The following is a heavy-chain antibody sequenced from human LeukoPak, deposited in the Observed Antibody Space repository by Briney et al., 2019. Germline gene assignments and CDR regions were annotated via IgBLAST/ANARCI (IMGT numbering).Heavy chain of an antibody. D-gene: IGHD6-19*01. CDR2: INHSGST. CDR1: GGSFSGYY. CDR3: ARIAESSGWSRGRYFQH. J-gene: IGHJ1*01. Sequence: SETLSLTCAVYGGSFSGYYWSWIRRPPGKGLEWIGEINHSGSTNYNPSLKSRVTTSVDTSKNQFSLKLSSVTAADTAVYYCARIAESSGWSRGRYFQHWGQGTLVTVSS. V-gene: IGHV4-34*01.